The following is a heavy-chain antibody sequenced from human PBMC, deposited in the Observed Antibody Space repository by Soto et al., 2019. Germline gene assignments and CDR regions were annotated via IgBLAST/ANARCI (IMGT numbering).Heavy chain of an antibody. CDR1: GGTFSSYA. Sequence: QVQLVQSGAEVKKPGSSVKVSCKASGGTFSSYAISWVRQAPGQGLEWMGGIIPIFGTANYAQKFQGRVTITAEESTSTADMELSSRRSEDTAVYCGARDRGGWRVRGGYFDLWGRGTLVTVSS. J-gene: IGHJ2*01. CDR3: ARDRGGWRVRGGYFDL. V-gene: IGHV1-69*01. D-gene: IGHD6-19*01. CDR2: IIPIFGTA.